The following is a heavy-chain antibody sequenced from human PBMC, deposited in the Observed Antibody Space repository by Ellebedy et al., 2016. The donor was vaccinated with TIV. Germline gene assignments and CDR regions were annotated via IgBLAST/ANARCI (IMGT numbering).Heavy chain of an antibody. V-gene: IGHV4-34*01. Sequence: MPSETLSLTCAVYGGSFSGYYWSWIRQRPGKGLEWIGEINHSGSTNYNPSLKSRVTISVDTSKNQFSLKLISVTAADTAVYYCARVPGRRKLRFYYWGQGTLVTVSS. CDR1: GGSFSGYY. J-gene: IGHJ4*02. CDR3: ARVPGRRKLRFYY. CDR2: INHSGST.